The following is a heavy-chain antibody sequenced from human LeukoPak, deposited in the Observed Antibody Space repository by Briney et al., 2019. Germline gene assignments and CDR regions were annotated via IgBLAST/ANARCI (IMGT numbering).Heavy chain of an antibody. J-gene: IGHJ4*02. Sequence: ASVKVSCKASGYTFTSYYMHWVRQAPGQGLEGMGIINPSGGSTSYAQKFQGRVTMTRDMSTSTVYMELSSLRSGDTAVYYCARARYNWNQPVFDYWGQGTLVTVSS. CDR3: ARARYNWNQPVFDY. D-gene: IGHD1-20*01. V-gene: IGHV1-46*01. CDR1: GYTFTSYY. CDR2: INPSGGST.